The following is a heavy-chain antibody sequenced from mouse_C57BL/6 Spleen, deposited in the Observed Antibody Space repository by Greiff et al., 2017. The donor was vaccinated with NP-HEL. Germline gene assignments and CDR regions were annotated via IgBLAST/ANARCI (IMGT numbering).Heavy chain of an antibody. J-gene: IGHJ3*01. CDR2: IYPGNSDT. V-gene: IGHV1-5*01. CDR3: TRSPYDYDVWFAY. CDR1: GYTFTSYW. D-gene: IGHD2-4*01. Sequence: EVQLQQSGTVLARPGASVKMSCKTSGYTFTSYWMHWVKQRPGQGLEWIGAIYPGNSDTSYNQKFKGKAKLTAVTSASTAYMELSSLTNEDSAVYYCTRSPYDYDVWFAYWGQGTLVTVSA.